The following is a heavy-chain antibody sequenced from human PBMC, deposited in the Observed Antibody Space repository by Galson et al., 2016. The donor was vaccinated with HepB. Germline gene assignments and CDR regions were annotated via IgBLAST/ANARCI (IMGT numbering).Heavy chain of an antibody. CDR3: ARTLKGGYSW. CDR1: GFTVSSNH. V-gene: IGHV3-53*01. Sequence: SLRLSCAASGFTVSSNHMSWVRQAPGKGLECVSVIYSSGSTYYADSVKGRFTISRDNSKNTLYLQMNSLRAEDTAVYYCARTLKGGYSWWGQGTLVTVSS. CDR2: IYSSGST. D-gene: IGHD2-15*01. J-gene: IGHJ4*02.